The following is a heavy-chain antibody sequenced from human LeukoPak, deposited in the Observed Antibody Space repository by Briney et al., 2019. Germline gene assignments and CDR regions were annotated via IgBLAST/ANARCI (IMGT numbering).Heavy chain of an antibody. J-gene: IGHJ5*02. CDR2: IYYSGST. Sequence: ASETLSLTCTVSGGSISSYYWSWIRQPPGKGLEWIGYIYYSGSTNYNPSLKSRVTISVDTSKNQFSLKLSSVTAADTAVYYCARGHYYDSSGYYGGFDPWGQGTLVTVSS. CDR1: GGSISSYY. CDR3: ARGHYYDSSGYYGGFDP. D-gene: IGHD3-22*01. V-gene: IGHV4-59*01.